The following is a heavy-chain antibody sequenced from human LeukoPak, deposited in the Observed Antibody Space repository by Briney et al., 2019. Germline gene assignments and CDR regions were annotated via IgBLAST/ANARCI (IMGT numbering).Heavy chain of an antibody. V-gene: IGHV1-2*02. Sequence: ASVKVSCKASGYTFTGYYMHWVRQAPGQGLEWMGWINPNSGGTNHAQKFQGRITMTRDTSISTAYMELNRLTSDDTAVYYCARDTGFPFFDFWGHGALVTVSS. CDR2: INPNSGGT. J-gene: IGHJ4*01. CDR3: ARDTGFPFFDF. CDR1: GYTFTGYY.